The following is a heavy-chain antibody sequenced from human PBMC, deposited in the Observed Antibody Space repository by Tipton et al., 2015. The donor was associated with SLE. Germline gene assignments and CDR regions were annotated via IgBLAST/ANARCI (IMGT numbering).Heavy chain of an antibody. D-gene: IGHD2-2*01. Sequence: QLVQSGAEVKKPGESLRISCEGSGYRFIAYWIAWVRQMPGKGLEWMGIIYPDDSDTTYSPSFQGQVTISADKSISTAFLQWSSLKASDTAMYYCARQDQRGYYYYGLDVWGQGTTVTVSS. V-gene: IGHV5-51*01. CDR2: IYPDDSDT. CDR1: GYRFIAYW. J-gene: IGHJ6*02. CDR3: ARQDQRGYYYYGLDV.